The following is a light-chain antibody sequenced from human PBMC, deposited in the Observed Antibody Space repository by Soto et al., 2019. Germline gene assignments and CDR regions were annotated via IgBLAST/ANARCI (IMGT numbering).Light chain of an antibody. CDR1: SSDVGDYDY. J-gene: IGLJ2*01. CDR2: DVS. V-gene: IGLV2-14*03. CDR3: SSYTSSDTLVL. Sequence: QSVLTQPASVSGSPGQSITISCTGTSSDVGDYDYVSWYQQHPGKAPKLLIYDVSNRPSEVSNRFSGSRSGNTASLTISGLQAEEEADYYCSSYTSSDTLVLFGGGTKLTVL.